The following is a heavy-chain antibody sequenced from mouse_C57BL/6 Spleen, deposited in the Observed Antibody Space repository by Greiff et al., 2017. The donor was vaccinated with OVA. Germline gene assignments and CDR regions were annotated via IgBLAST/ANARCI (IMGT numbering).Heavy chain of an antibody. V-gene: IGHV1-82*01. Sequence: VKLQESGPELVKPGASVKISCKASGYAFSSSWMNWVKQRPGKGLEWIGRIYPGDGDTNYNGKFKGKATLTADKSSSTAYMQLSSLTSEDAAVYFCARNPITTVLDYWGQGTTLTVSS. CDR2: IYPGDGDT. J-gene: IGHJ2*01. CDR1: GYAFSSSW. CDR3: ARNPITTVLDY. D-gene: IGHD1-1*01.